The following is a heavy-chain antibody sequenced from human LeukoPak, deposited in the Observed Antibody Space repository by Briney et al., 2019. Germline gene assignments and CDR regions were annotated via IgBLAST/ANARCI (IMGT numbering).Heavy chain of an antibody. V-gene: IGHV4-34*01. D-gene: IGHD2-2*01. CDR3: ARDPFYCSSTSCQRYNWFDP. Sequence: PSETLSLTCAVYGGSFSGYYWSWIRQPPGKGLEWIGEINHSGSTNYNPSLKSRVTISVATSKNQFSLKLSSVTAADTAVYYCARDPFYCSSTSCQRYNWFDPWGQGTLVTVSS. CDR2: INHSGST. CDR1: GGSFSGYY. J-gene: IGHJ5*02.